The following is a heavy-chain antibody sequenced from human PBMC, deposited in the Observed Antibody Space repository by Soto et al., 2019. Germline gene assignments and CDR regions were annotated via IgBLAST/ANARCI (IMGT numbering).Heavy chain of an antibody. Sequence: GGSLRLSCAGSGFMFSSFAMTWVRQAPGKGLEWVSTTRSNGEHTYYADSVKGRFTVSRDNSKNTLFLEMSSLRAEDSAIYYCAKDSKSVSVSAARVYGMDVWGQGTTVTVS. J-gene: IGHJ6*02. CDR2: TRSNGEHT. CDR3: AKDSKSVSVSAARVYGMDV. CDR1: GFMFSSFA. V-gene: IGHV3-23*01. D-gene: IGHD2-2*01.